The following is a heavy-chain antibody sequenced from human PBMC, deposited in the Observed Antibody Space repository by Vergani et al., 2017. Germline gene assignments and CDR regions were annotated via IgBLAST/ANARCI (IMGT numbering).Heavy chain of an antibody. J-gene: IGHJ6*02. CDR2: INHSGST. V-gene: IGHV4-34*01. D-gene: IGHD3-9*01. Sequence: QVQLQQWGAGLLKPSETLSLTCAVYGGSFRGYYWSWIRQPPGKGLEWIGEINHSGSTNYNPSLKSRVTISVDTSKNQFSLKLSSVTAADTAVYYCARAPYYDILTGYWGGVYYYGMDVWGQGTTVTVSS. CDR3: ARAPYYDILTGYWGGVYYYGMDV. CDR1: GGSFRGYY.